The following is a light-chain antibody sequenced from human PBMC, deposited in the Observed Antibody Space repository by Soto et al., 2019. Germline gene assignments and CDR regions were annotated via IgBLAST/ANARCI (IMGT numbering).Light chain of an antibody. CDR3: KQYGRSPST. Sequence: MVMAHTPAALSASPGERSPLSGSATQTVFXKYMACYQQNPGQAPRGLXVGSAIRDTGSPDRLSGSGSVTDFSLPISGLEAEDCAGYYCKQYGRSPSTFGQGTKV. J-gene: IGKJ1*01. CDR2: GSA. V-gene: IGKV3-20*01. CDR1: QTVFXKY.